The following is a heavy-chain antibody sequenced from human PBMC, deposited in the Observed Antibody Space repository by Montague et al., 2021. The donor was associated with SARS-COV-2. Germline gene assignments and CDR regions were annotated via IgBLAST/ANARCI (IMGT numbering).Heavy chain of an antibody. CDR3: ARVPRNYDFWSGFYDAFDS. Sequence: SETLSLTCAVYGGSFIGYYWGWIRQPPGKGLEWIGSIYYSGSTYYNPSLKSRVTISVDTSKNQISLKLSAVTAADAAVYYCARVPRNYDFWSGFYDAFDSWGQGTMVTVSS. V-gene: IGHV4-34*01. CDR2: IYYSGST. D-gene: IGHD3-3*01. J-gene: IGHJ3*02. CDR1: GGSFIGYY.